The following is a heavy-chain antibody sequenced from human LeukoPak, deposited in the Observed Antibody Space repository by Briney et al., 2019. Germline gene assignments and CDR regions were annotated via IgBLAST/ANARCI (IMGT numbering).Heavy chain of an antibody. CDR1: GGSISSYY. CDR3: VAMIRGGLTPSDY. D-gene: IGHD5-12*01. Sequence: PSETLSLTCTVSGGSISSYYWSWIRQPPGKGLEWIGTIFYGGSTYYNPSLKSRVTISVDTSKNQFSLTLSSVTAADTAVYYCVAMIRGGLTPSDYWGQGTLVTVSS. CDR2: IFYGGST. V-gene: IGHV4-59*04. J-gene: IGHJ4*02.